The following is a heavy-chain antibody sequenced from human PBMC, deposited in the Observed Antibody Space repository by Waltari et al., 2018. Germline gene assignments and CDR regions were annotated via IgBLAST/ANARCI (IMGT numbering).Heavy chain of an antibody. CDR1: GYSISSGYY. CDR2: IWHSGST. V-gene: IGHV4-38-2*02. CDR3: ARDLILGDTWYFDL. J-gene: IGHJ2*01. Sequence: QVQLQESGPGLVKPSETLSLTCAVSGYSISSGYYWGWIRQAPGKGLEWIGSIWHSGSTYYSPSLKSRVTLSVDTSRNQFSLKLTSLTAADTAVYFCARDLILGDTWYFDLWGRGTLVTVSS. D-gene: IGHD3-16*01.